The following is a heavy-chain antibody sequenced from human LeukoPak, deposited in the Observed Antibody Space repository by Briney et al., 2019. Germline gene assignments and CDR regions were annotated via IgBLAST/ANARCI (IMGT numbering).Heavy chain of an antibody. J-gene: IGHJ3*01. CDR3: ARHRLEMASSHDAFDL. CDR2: MFYSGGT. CDR1: GGSITSHY. Sequence: SETLSLTCTVSGGSITSHYWSWIRQPPGKGLEWIGYMFYSGGTNYNPSLRSRVTISVDTSKKEFSLQLTSVTAADTAVYYCARHRLEMASSHDAFDLWGQGTMVTVSS. D-gene: IGHD5-24*01. V-gene: IGHV4-59*08.